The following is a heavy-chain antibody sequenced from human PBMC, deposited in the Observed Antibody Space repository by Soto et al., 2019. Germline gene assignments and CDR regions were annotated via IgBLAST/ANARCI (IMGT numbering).Heavy chain of an antibody. J-gene: IGHJ4*02. CDR3: SLGDSSGYYYIDY. CDR2: IYSGGST. D-gene: IGHD3-22*01. V-gene: IGHV3-53*04. CDR1: GFTVSSNY. Sequence: EVQLVESGGGLVQPGGSLRLSCAASGFTVSSNYMSWVRQAPGKGLEWVSVIYSGGSTYYADSVKGRFTISRHNSKNTLYLQMNSLRAADTAVYYCSLGDSSGYYYIDYWGQGTLVTVSS.